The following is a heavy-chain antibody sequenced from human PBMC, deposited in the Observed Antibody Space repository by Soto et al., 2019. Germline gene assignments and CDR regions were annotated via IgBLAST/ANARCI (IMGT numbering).Heavy chain of an antibody. V-gene: IGHV1-24*01. CDR3: ARDRWQQVVYFDY. J-gene: IGHJ4*02. D-gene: IGHD6-13*01. CDR1: GYTLTELS. Sequence: ASVKVSCKVSGYTLTELSMHWVRQAPGKGLEWMGGFDAEDGETIYAQKFQGRVTMTTDTSTSTAYMELSSLRSEDTAVYYCARDRWQQVVYFDYWGQGTLVTVSS. CDR2: FDAEDGET.